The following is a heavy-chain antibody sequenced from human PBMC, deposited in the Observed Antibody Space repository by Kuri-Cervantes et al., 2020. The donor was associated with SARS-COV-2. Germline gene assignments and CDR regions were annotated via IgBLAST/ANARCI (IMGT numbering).Heavy chain of an antibody. V-gene: IGHV3-30*02. J-gene: IGHJ4*02. D-gene: IGHD1-26*01. Sequence: GESLKISCAASGFTFSNSDMHWVRQRPGKGLEWVAFIRNDGTARQYVDSVKGRFTISRDNYKSTVHLQVNSLRAEDTAVYYCAKDDYSGSYNFDYWGQGTLVTVSS. CDR2: IRNDGTAR. CDR3: AKDDYSGSYNFDY. CDR1: GFTFSNSD.